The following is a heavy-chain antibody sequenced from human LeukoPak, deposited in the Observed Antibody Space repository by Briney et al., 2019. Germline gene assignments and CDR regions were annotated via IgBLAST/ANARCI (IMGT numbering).Heavy chain of an antibody. J-gene: IGHJ6*03. CDR1: GFTFSSYA. D-gene: IGHD1-1*01. CDR3: ARASTTSPPYYYYYYMDV. V-gene: IGHV3-64*01. CDR2: ISSNGGST. Sequence: GGSLRLSCAASGFTFSSYAMHWVRQAPGKGLEYVSAISSNGGSTYYANSVKGRFTISRDNSKNTLYLQMGSLRAEDMAVYYCARASTTSPPYYYYYYMDVWGKGTTVTVSS.